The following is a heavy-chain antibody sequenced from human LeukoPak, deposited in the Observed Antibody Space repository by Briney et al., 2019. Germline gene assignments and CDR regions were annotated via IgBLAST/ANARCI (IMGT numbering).Heavy chain of an antibody. Sequence: GGSLRLSCAASGFTLSSYWMSWVRQAPGKGLEWVANTKQDGSEKYYVDSVKGRFTMSRDNAKNSLYLQMNSLTAEDTAVYYCARLWVVPAASTNDAFDIWGQGTMVTVSS. CDR3: ARLWVVPAASTNDAFDI. J-gene: IGHJ3*02. D-gene: IGHD2-2*01. CDR2: TKQDGSEK. CDR1: GFTLSSYW. V-gene: IGHV3-7*01.